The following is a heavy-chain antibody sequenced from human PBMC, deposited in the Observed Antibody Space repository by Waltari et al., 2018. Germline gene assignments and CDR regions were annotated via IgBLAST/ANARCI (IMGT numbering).Heavy chain of an antibody. Sequence: QVQLQESGPGLVKPSGTLSLTCVVSGASISPNYWWSWVRQSPGKGLEWIGQIHHIGRAYSTPSLQSRVSVSLDKSKNQFSLSLYFVRDADTAVYYCAADRGNGLYFDYWGQGTLVTVSS. J-gene: IGHJ4*02. CDR2: IHHIGRA. D-gene: IGHD2-15*01. V-gene: IGHV4-4*02. CDR3: AADRGNGLYFDY. CDR1: GASISPNYW.